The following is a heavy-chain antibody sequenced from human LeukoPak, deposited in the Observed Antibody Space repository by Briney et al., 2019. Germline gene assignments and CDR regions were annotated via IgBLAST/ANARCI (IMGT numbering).Heavy chain of an antibody. Sequence: ASVKVSCMASGYTFIGYYIHWVRQAPGQGLEWMGWINPNSGGTNYAQKFQGRVTMTRDTSISTAYMELSRLRSDDTALYYCAREGYIDFWSGYHGGFDYWGQGTLVTVSS. V-gene: IGHV1-2*02. D-gene: IGHD3-3*01. CDR3: AREGYIDFWSGYHGGFDY. J-gene: IGHJ4*02. CDR2: INPNSGGT. CDR1: GYTFIGYY.